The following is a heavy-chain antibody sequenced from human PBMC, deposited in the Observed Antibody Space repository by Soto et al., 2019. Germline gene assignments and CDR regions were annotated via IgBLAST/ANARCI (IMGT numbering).Heavy chain of an antibody. CDR2: INQDGSEK. J-gene: IGHJ3*02. Sequence: GGSLRLSCGVSGFTFRSYAMYWVRQAPGKGLEWVANINQDGSEKYYVDSVKGRFTISRDNAKNSLYLQMNSLRVEDTAVYYCEGYSSVHRAFDIWGQGTMVTVSS. CDR1: GFTFRSYA. CDR3: EGYSSVHRAFDI. D-gene: IGHD6-19*01. V-gene: IGHV3-7*01.